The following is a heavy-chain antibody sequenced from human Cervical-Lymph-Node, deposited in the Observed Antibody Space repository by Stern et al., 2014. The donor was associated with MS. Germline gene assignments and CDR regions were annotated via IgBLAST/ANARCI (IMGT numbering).Heavy chain of an antibody. CDR1: GFTFSSYG. V-gene: IGHV3-33*01. J-gene: IGHJ4*02. Sequence: VQLVESGGGVVQPGRSLRLSCAASGFTFSSYGMHWVSQAPGKGLEWVAVIWYDGSNKYYADSVKGRFTISRDNSKNTLYLQMNSLRAEDTAVYYCARDPTHCGGDCYSTALFDYWGQGTLVTVSS. CDR3: ARDPTHCGGDCYSTALFDY. CDR2: IWYDGSNK. D-gene: IGHD2-21*02.